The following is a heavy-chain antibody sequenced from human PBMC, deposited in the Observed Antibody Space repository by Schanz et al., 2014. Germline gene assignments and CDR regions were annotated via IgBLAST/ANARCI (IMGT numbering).Heavy chain of an antibody. V-gene: IGHV3-7*01. Sequence: EVQLVESGGGLVRPGGSLRLSCTTSGLIFSTYTLNWVRQAPGKGLEWVANIKQDGSEKYYVDSVKGRFTISRDNAKNSLYLQKNSLRAEDTAVYYCARDKGGYYPFDYWGQGTLVTVSS. D-gene: IGHD3-3*01. J-gene: IGHJ4*02. CDR1: GLIFSTYT. CDR2: IKQDGSEK. CDR3: ARDKGGYYPFDY.